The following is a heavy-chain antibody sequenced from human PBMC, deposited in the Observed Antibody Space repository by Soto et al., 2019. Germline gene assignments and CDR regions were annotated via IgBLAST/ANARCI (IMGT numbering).Heavy chain of an antibody. V-gene: IGHV1-69*13. D-gene: IGHD3-22*01. J-gene: IGHJ4*02. CDR3: ARPSGYYYDSSGYYYFDY. CDR1: GGTFSSYA. CDR2: IIPIFGTA. Sequence: ASVKVSCKASGGTFSSYASSWARQAPGQGLEWMGGIIPIFGTANYAQKFQGRVTITADESTSTAYMELSSLRSEDTAVYYCARPSGYYYDSSGYYYFDYWGQGTMVTVSS.